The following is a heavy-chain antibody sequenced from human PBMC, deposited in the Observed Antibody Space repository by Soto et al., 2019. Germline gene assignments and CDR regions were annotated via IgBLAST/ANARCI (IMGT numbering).Heavy chain of an antibody. Sequence: QVQLVQSGAEVKKPGASVKVSCKASGYTFTSHGISWVRQAPGQGLEWMGWISAYNGNTNYAQKLQGRVTRTTDTATSKAYMERRSVRSDDTAVYHCARRGWYESQEAYTWFGPWGQGTLVNVSS. V-gene: IGHV1-18*01. D-gene: IGHD2-15*01. CDR2: ISAYNGNT. CDR1: GYTFTSHG. J-gene: IGHJ5*01. CDR3: ARRGWYESQEAYTWFGP.